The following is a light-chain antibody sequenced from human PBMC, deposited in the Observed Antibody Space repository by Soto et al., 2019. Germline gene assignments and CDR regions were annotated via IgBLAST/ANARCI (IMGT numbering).Light chain of an antibody. J-gene: IGKJ5*01. Sequence: EIVMTQSPATLSMSPGERATLSCRASQSVRSNLAWYHQKPGQAPRLLIYDASNRATGIPARFSGSGSGTDFTLTISSLEPEDFAVYYCQQRSNWPITFGQGTRLEI. CDR3: QQRSNWPIT. V-gene: IGKV3-11*01. CDR2: DAS. CDR1: QSVRSN.